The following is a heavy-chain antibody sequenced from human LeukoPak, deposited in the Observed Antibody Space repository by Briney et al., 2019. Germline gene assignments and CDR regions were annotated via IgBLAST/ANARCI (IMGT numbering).Heavy chain of an antibody. CDR3: ARVPYCSSTSCSLGAFHFDY. CDR2: ISGSSSYI. V-gene: IGHV3-21*01. Sequence: GGSLRLSCAASGFTFSSYSMNWVRQAPGKGLEWVSSISGSSSYIYYADSVKGRFIISRDNAKNSLYLQMNSLRAEDTAVYYCARVPYCSSTSCSLGAFHFDYWGQGTLVTVSS. D-gene: IGHD2-2*01. J-gene: IGHJ4*02. CDR1: GFTFSSYS.